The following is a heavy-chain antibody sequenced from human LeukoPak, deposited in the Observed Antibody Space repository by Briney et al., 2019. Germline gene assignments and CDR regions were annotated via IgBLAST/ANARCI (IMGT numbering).Heavy chain of an antibody. D-gene: IGHD3-10*01. V-gene: IGHV3-23*01. CDR1: GFTFSNYA. J-gene: IGHJ4*02. CDR2: ISGSGRST. Sequence: GGSLRLSCAASGFTFSNYAMSWVRQAPGKGLEWVSTISGSGRSTYYADSVKGRFTISRDNSKNTLYLEMNSLRAEDTAVYYCAKDIGSYYDYWGQGILVTVSS. CDR3: AKDIGSYYDY.